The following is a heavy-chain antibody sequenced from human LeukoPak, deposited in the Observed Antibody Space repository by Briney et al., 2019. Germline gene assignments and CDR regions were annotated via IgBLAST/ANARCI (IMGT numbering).Heavy chain of an antibody. V-gene: IGHV3-48*03. CDR2: IGPTAI. CDR1: GFTLSTY. J-gene: IGHJ4*02. D-gene: IGHD5-12*01. Sequence: GGSLRLSCAASGFTLSTYDEMNWVRQAPGKGLEWVSYIGPTAIHYADSVKGRFTISRDNAKNSLFLQMNSLRAEDTAVYYCASRRLAVATTRAFACWGQGTLVTVSS. CDR3: ASRRLAVATTRAFAC.